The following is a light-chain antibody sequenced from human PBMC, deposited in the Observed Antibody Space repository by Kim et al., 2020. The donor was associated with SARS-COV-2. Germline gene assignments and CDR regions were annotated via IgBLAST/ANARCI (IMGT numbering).Light chain of an antibody. J-gene: IGLJ1*01. CDR3: SSYAAISNFV. Sequence: QSALTQPTFASGSPGQSVTISCTGTTSDVGGYNFVSWYQQHPGKAPKLMIYDVSNRPSGVPDRFSGSKSGNTASLTVSGLQAEDEADYYCSSYAAISNFVFGSGTKVTVL. V-gene: IGLV2-8*01. CDR1: TSDVGGYNF. CDR2: DVS.